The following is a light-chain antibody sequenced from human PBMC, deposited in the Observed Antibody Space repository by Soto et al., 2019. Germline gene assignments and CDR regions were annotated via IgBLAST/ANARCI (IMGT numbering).Light chain of an antibody. Sequence: QLVLTQSPSASASLGASVKLTCTLSSGHSSYAIAWHQQQPEKGPRYLMKLNSDGSHSKGDGIPDRFSGSSSGAESYLTIYSLQSEDEADYYCQTWGTGPWVFGGGTKLTVL. CDR1: SGHSSYA. CDR3: QTWGTGPWV. CDR2: LNSDGSH. J-gene: IGLJ3*02. V-gene: IGLV4-69*01.